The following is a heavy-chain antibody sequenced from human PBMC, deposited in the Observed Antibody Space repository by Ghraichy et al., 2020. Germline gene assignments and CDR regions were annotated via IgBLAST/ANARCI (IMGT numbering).Heavy chain of an antibody. D-gene: IGHD3-22*01. Sequence: SETLSLTCTVSGGSISSGGYYWSWIRQHPGKGLEWIGYIYYSGSTHYNPSLKSRVTISVDTSKNQFSLKLSSVTAADTAVYYCARVNMGYDRHYDYWGQGTLVTVSS. CDR2: IYYSGST. J-gene: IGHJ4*02. V-gene: IGHV4-31*03. CDR3: ARVNMGYDRHYDY. CDR1: GGSISSGGYY.